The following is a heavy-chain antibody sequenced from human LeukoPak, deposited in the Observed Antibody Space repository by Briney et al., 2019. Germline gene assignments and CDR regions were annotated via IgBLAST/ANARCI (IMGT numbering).Heavy chain of an antibody. V-gene: IGHV1-18*01. D-gene: IGHD3-9*01. J-gene: IGHJ6*02. CDR1: GYTFTSYG. Sequence: ASVTVSCKASGYTFTSYGISWVRQAPGQGLEGMGWISAYNGNTNYAQKFQGRVTMTRNTSISTAYMELSSLRSEDTAVYYCASGHILTPYYYYGMDVWGQGTTVTVSS. CDR2: ISAYNGNT. CDR3: ASGHILTPYYYYGMDV.